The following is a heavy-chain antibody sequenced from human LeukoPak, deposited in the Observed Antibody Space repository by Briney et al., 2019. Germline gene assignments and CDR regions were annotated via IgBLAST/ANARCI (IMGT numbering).Heavy chain of an antibody. J-gene: IGHJ3*02. Sequence: PWGSLRLSCAASGFPFSSFGMHRVRQAPGKGLEWVAFIRYDGSNKYYADSVKGRFPISRDNSKNTLYLQMNSLRAEDTAVYYCAKEGCSSTSCYLRDDAFDIWGQGTMVTVSS. V-gene: IGHV3-30*02. D-gene: IGHD2-2*01. CDR1: GFPFSSFG. CDR2: IRYDGSNK. CDR3: AKEGCSSTSCYLRDDAFDI.